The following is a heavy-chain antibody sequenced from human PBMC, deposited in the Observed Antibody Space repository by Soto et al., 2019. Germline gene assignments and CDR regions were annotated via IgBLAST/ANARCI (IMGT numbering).Heavy chain of an antibody. CDR1: GFTFSSYA. CDR3: ARVPAFPPFFDY. D-gene: IGHD2-2*01. CDR2: ISGSGGST. Sequence: GGSLRLSCAASGFTFSSYAMSWVRQAPGKGLEWVSAISGSGGSTYYADSVKGRFTISRDNAKKSLYLQMNSLGAADTAVYYCARVPAFPPFFDYWGQGTLVTVSS. J-gene: IGHJ4*02. V-gene: IGHV3-23*01.